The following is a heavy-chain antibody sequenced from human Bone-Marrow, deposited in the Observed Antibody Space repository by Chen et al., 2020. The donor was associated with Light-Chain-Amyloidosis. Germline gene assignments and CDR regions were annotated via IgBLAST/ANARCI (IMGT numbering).Heavy chain of an antibody. CDR3: ASHSPGDYGNPGSDY. Sequence: QVQLQESGPGLVEPSQTLSLTCTVFGDSIGSGEYYWNWIRQSPGKGLEWIGYIYYRGNSYYNPSLKSRATISVDTSKNQFSLKLTSVTAEDTAVYYCASHSPGDYGNPGSDYWGQGTLVTVSS. CDR1: GDSIGSGEYY. CDR2: IYYRGNS. D-gene: IGHD4-4*01. V-gene: IGHV4-30-4*01. J-gene: IGHJ4*02.